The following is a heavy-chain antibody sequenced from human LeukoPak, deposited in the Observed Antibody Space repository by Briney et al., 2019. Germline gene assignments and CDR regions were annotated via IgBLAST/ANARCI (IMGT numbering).Heavy chain of an antibody. J-gene: IGHJ4*02. D-gene: IGHD3-22*01. CDR2: IYTSGTT. CDR3: AINYYDTRKPWD. V-gene: IGHV4-4*07. Sequence: SETLSLTCTVSGGSISSYYWSWIRQPAGKGLEWIGRIYTSGTTNYNPSLKSRVTISIDASKNQFSLKLSSVTAADTALYYCAINYYDTRKPWDWGQGTLVTVSS. CDR1: GGSISSYY.